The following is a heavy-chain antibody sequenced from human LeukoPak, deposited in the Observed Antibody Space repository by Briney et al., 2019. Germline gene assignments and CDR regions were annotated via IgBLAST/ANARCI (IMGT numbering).Heavy chain of an antibody. J-gene: IGHJ3*02. CDR1: GGSISSYY. V-gene: IGHV4-59*08. CDR3: ARRRRGYYGYEDAFDI. CDR2: LYNSGST. Sequence: PSETLSLTCTVSGGSISSYYWSWIRQPPGKGLEWIGYLYNSGSTNYNPSLKSRVTISVHTSMNQFSLKLSSVTAADTAVYYCARRRRGYYGYEDAFDIWGQGTMVTVSS. D-gene: IGHD5-12*01.